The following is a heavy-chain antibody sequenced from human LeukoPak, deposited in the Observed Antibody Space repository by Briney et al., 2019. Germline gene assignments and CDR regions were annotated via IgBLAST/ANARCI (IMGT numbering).Heavy chain of an antibody. J-gene: IGHJ4*02. CDR1: GGSITNGGYY. V-gene: IGHV4-61*09. D-gene: IGHD4-17*01. Sequence: SQTLSLTCTVSGGSITNGGYYWSWIRQPAGKGLEWIGEISHSGSTNYNPSLKSRVTISVDTSKNQFSLKLTSVTAADTAVYYCASDEYGDYGAYWGQGTLVTVSS. CDR3: ASDEYGDYGAY. CDR2: ISHSGST.